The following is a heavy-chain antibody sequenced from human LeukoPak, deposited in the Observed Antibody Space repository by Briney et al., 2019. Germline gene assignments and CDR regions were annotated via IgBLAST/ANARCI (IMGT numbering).Heavy chain of an antibody. Sequence: PGRSLRLSCAASGFTFSSFGMHWVRQAPGKGLEWVAIVWSGGDKRYYADSVQGRFTISRDNSKNTLYLQMDSLRVEDTGLYYCAKELDYGANSAGYFASWGQGTLVTVSS. D-gene: IGHD4-23*01. J-gene: IGHJ4*02. CDR2: VWSGGDKR. V-gene: IGHV3-30*18. CDR1: GFTFSSFG. CDR3: AKELDYGANSAGYFAS.